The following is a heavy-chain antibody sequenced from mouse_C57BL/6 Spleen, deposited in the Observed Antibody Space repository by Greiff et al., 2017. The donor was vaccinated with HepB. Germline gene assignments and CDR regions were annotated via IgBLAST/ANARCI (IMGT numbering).Heavy chain of an antibody. D-gene: IGHD1-1*01. CDR2: IYPRSGNT. CDR1: GYTFTSYG. V-gene: IGHV1-81*01. CDR3: ARDYGSSPPFDY. J-gene: IGHJ2*01. Sequence: LEESGAELARPGASVKLSCKASGYTFTSYGISWVKQRTGQGLEWIGEIYPRSGNTYYNEKFKGKATLTADKSSSTAYMELRSLTSEDSAVYFCARDYGSSPPFDYWGQGTTLTVSS.